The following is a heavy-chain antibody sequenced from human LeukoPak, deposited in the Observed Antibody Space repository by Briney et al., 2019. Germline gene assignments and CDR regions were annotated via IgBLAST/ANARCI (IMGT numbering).Heavy chain of an antibody. CDR3: ASLWSGTSDAFDI. J-gene: IGHJ3*02. CDR1: GVSFSGYY. V-gene: IGHV4-34*01. CDR2: INHSGST. Sequence: SETLSLTCAVYGVSFSGYYWSWIRQPPGKGLEWIGEINHSGSTNYNPSLKSRVTISVDTSKNQFSLKLSSVTAADTAVYYCASLWSGTSDAFDIWGQGTMVTVSS. D-gene: IGHD3-3*01.